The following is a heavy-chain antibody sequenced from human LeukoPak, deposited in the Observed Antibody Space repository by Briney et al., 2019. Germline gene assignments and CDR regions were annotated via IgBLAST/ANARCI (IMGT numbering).Heavy chain of an antibody. V-gene: IGHV1-2*02. D-gene: IGHD2/OR15-2a*01. Sequence: GASVKVSCKASGYTFTGYYMHWVRQAPGQGLEWMGWINPNSGGTNYAQKFQGRVTMTRDTSISTAYMELSRLRSDDTAVYYCARDPFSHYYYYMDVWGKGTTVTISS. CDR1: GYTFTGYY. J-gene: IGHJ6*03. CDR3: ARDPFSHYYYYMDV. CDR2: INPNSGGT.